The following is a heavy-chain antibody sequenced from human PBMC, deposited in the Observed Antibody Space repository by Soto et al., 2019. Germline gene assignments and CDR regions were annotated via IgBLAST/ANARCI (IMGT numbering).Heavy chain of an antibody. D-gene: IGHD2-15*01. Sequence: EVQLVESGGGLVQPGRSLRLSCTASGFTFGDYAMSWFRQAPGKGLEWVGFIRSKAYGGTTEYAASVKGRFTISRDDSKSIAYLQMNSLKTEDTAVYYCTITYGCSGGSCYPDYWGQGTLVTVSS. V-gene: IGHV3-49*03. CDR3: TITYGCSGGSCYPDY. J-gene: IGHJ4*02. CDR1: GFTFGDYA. CDR2: IRSKAYGGTT.